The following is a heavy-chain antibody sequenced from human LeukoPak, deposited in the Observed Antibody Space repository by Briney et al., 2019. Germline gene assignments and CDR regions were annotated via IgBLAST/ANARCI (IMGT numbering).Heavy chain of an antibody. CDR1: GYTFTGYY. D-gene: IGHD4-17*01. Sequence: ASVKVSCKASGYTFTGYYMHWVRQAPGQGLEWMGRINPNSGGTNYAQKFQGRVTMTRDTSISTAYMKLSRLRSDDTAVYYCARVAFGDYEDYWGQGTLVTVSS. CDR3: ARVAFGDYEDY. CDR2: INPNSGGT. V-gene: IGHV1-2*06. J-gene: IGHJ4*02.